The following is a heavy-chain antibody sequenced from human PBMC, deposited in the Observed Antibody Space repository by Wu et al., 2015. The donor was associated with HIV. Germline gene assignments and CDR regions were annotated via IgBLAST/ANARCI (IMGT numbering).Heavy chain of an antibody. CDR1: TYTFRTYG. CDR3: AKVVHYYDGWGLDS. D-gene: IGHD3-16*01. Sequence: QTHLRQSGPEVKRPGASVRVSCMASTYTFRTYGLAWVRQAPGQGLEWMGWLSAHNGNTNYAQKFQDRITISTDTSAKTAYLQLRSLKSDETATYYCAKVVHYYDGWGLDSWGQGTLVTV. J-gene: IGHJ4*02. V-gene: IGHV1-18*01. CDR2: LSAHNGNT.